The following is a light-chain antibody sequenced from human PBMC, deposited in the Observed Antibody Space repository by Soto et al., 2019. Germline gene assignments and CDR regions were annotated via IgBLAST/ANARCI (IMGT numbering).Light chain of an antibody. CDR1: SSDVGSYNL. J-gene: IGLJ2*01. CDR3: CSYAGSSTPVV. Sequence: QSALTQPASVSGSPGQSITISCTGTSSDVGSYNLVSWYQQHPGKAPKLMIYEGSKRPSGVSHRFSGSKSGNTASLTSSGLQAEDEDDYYCCSYAGSSTPVVFGGGTKLTVL. CDR2: EGS. V-gene: IGLV2-23*01.